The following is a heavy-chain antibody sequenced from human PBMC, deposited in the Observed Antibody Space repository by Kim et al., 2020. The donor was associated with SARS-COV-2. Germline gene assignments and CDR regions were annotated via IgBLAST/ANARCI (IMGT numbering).Heavy chain of an antibody. CDR2: TNSDGSST. V-gene: IGHV3-74*01. J-gene: IGHJ4*02. CDR1: GLTFSSYW. Sequence: GGSLRLSCAASGLTFSSYWMHWVRQAPGKGLVWVSRTNSDGSSTSSADSVKGRFTISRDNAKTTLYLQMNSLRAEDTAVYYCMVVPAPLLYWGPGTLVTV. D-gene: IGHD2-21*02. CDR3: MVVPAPLLY.